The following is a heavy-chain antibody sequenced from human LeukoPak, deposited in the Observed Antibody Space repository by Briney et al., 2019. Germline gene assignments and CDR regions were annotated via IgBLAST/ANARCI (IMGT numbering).Heavy chain of an antibody. CDR1: GFIFSSYW. CDR3: GRGSRISDY. V-gene: IGHV3-7*01. CDR2: IKQDGSEK. J-gene: IGHJ4*02. D-gene: IGHD2-15*01. Sequence: PGGSLRLSCEVSGFIFSSYWMSWVRQAPGKGPEWVAHIKQDGSEKDYVDSVKGRSTISRDNGKNSLYLQMNSLRAEDTAVYYCGRGSRISDYWGQGTQVTVSS.